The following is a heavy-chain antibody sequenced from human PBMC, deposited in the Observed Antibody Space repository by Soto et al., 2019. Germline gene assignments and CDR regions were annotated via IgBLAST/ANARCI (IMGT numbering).Heavy chain of an antibody. D-gene: IGHD4-17*01. CDR2: ISSSGSTI. CDR1: GFTFSDYY. V-gene: IGHV3-11*01. Sequence: PGGSLRLSCAASGFTFSDYYMSWIRQAPGKGLEWVSYISSSGSTIYYADSVKGRFTISRDNAKNSLYLQMNSLRAEDTAVYYCARDADYGPTHHYYYYYMDVWGKGTTVTVSS. CDR3: ARDADYGPTHHYYYYYMDV. J-gene: IGHJ6*03.